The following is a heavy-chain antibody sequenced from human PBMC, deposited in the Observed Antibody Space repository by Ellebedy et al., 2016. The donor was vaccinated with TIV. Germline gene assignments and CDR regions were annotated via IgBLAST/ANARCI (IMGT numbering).Heavy chain of an antibody. J-gene: IGHJ4*01. D-gene: IGHD5-18*01. V-gene: IGHV3-43*01. Sequence: GGSLRLSXSATGFTFDDHTMHWVRQAPGKGLEWVSLISWDGGTTFYADYVKGRFTISRDSSKNSLYLQLNSLRVEDTAIYYCAKDMNVDTSMVFDYWGHGTLVTVSS. CDR3: AKDMNVDTSMVFDY. CDR2: ISWDGGTT. CDR1: GFTFDDHT.